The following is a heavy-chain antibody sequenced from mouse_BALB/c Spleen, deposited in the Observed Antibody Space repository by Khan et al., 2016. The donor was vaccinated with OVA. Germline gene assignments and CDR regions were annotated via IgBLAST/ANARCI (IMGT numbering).Heavy chain of an antibody. CDR1: GFTFSTYG. CDR3: ARLAYYYDSEGFAY. Sequence: EVELVESGRDLVKPEGSPKLSCAASGFTFSTYGMSWVRQTPDKRLEWVATISSGGSYTYYPDSVQGRFTISRDNAKNTLYLQMSSLKSEDTAMFYCARLAYYYDSEGFAYWGQGTLVTVSA. V-gene: IGHV5-6*01. CDR2: ISSGGSYT. J-gene: IGHJ3*01. D-gene: IGHD1-1*01.